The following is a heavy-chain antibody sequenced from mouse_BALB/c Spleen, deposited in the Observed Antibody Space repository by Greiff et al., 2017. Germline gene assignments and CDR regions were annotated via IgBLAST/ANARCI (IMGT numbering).Heavy chain of an antibody. Sequence: QVTLKVSGPGIFQPSQTLSLTCSFSGFSLSTSGMGVSWIRQPSGKGLEWLAHIYWDDDKRYNPSLKSRLTISKDTSSNQVFLKITSVDTADTATYYCARRANYYGSFDYWGQGTTLTVSS. CDR1: GFSLSTSGMG. J-gene: IGHJ2*01. CDR2: IYWDDDK. V-gene: IGHV8-12*01. D-gene: IGHD1-1*01. CDR3: ARRANYYGSFDY.